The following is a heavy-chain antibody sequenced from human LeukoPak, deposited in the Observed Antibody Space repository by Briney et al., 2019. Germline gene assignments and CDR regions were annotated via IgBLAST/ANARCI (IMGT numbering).Heavy chain of an antibody. J-gene: IGHJ3*02. CDR2: IYADVTT. CDR1: AFTVSSNY. D-gene: IGHD4-11*01. Sequence: SGGSLRLSCVASAFTVSSNYAIWVRQAPGGGLEWVSFIYADVTTYYADSAKGRVTISRDNSKNTVFLQMNSRRADDTALYYCARVNYRAFSIWGQGTMVTVSS. V-gene: IGHV3-66*01. CDR3: ARVNYRAFSI.